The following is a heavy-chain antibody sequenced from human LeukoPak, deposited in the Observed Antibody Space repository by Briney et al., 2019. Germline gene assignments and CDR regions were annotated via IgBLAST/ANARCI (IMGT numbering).Heavy chain of an antibody. CDR3: ARDHEQWLVPYFDY. CDR2: IYHSGST. V-gene: IGHV4-38-2*02. CDR1: GYSISSGYF. D-gene: IGHD6-19*01. Sequence: SETLSLTCTVSGYSISSGYFWAWIRQPPGKGLEWIGSIYHSGSTYYNPSLKSRVTISVDTSKNHFSLKLSSVTAADPAVYYCARDHEQWLVPYFDYWGQGTLVTVSS. J-gene: IGHJ4*02.